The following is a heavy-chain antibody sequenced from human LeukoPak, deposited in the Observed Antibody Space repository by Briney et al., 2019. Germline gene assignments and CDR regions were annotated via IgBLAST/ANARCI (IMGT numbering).Heavy chain of an antibody. J-gene: IGHJ4*02. CDR3: ARARYSSRSFDY. D-gene: IGHD6-13*01. Sequence: PSETLSLTCAVSGYSISSGYYWSWIRQPAGKGLEWIGRIYTSGSTNYNPSLKSRVTMSVDTSKNQFSLKLSSVTAADTAVYYCARARYSSRSFDYWGQGTLVTVSS. V-gene: IGHV4-4*07. CDR1: GYSISSGYY. CDR2: IYTSGST.